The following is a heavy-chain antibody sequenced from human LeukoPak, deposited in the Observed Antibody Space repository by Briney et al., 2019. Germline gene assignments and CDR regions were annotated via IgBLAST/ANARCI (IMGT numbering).Heavy chain of an antibody. V-gene: IGHV1-46*01. Sequence: ASVKVSCKASGYTFTSYDINWVRQAPGQGLEWMGIINPSGGSTSYAQKFQGRVTMTRDTSTSTVYMELSSLRSEDTAVYYCARGSRYCSSTSCYSQGNWFDPWGQGTLVTVSS. CDR1: GYTFTSYD. D-gene: IGHD2-2*02. J-gene: IGHJ5*02. CDR2: INPSGGST. CDR3: ARGSRYCSSTSCYSQGNWFDP.